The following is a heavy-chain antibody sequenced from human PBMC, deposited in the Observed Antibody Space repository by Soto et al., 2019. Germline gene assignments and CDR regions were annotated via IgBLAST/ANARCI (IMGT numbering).Heavy chain of an antibody. CDR3: ARTYYYDSSGYPDY. CDR2: INHSGST. V-gene: IGHV4-34*01. CDR1: GGSFGGCY. Sequence: PSETLSLTCAVYGGSFGGCYWSWIRQPPGKGLEWIGEINHSGSTNYNPSLKSRVTISVDTSKNQFSLKLSSVTAADTAVYYCARTYYYDSSGYPDYWGQGTLVT. J-gene: IGHJ4*02. D-gene: IGHD3-22*01.